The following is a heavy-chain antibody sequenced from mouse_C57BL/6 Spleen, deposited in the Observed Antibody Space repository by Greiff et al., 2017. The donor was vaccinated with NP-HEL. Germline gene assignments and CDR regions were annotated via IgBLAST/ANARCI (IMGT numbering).Heavy chain of an antibody. D-gene: IGHD2-3*01. CDR2: INPNNGGT. CDR1: GYTFTDYY. V-gene: IGHV1-26*01. Sequence: EVQLQQSGPELVKPGASVKISCKASGYTFTDYYMNWVKQSHGKSLEWIGDINPNNGGTSYNQKFKGKATLTVDKSSSTAYMELRSLTSEDSAVYYCARTQNLYDGPYFDYWGQGTTLTVSS. J-gene: IGHJ2*01. CDR3: ARTQNLYDGPYFDY.